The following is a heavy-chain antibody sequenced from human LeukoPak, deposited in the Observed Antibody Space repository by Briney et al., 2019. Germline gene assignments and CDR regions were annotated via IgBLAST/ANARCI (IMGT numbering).Heavy chain of an antibody. CDR1: GFTVSSNY. CDR3: ARGHLILGDAFDI. Sequence: GGSLRLSCAASGFTVSSNYMSWVRQAPGKGLEWVSVIYSGGGTYYADSVKGRFTVSRDNSKNTLYLQMISLRAEDTAVYYCARGHLILGDAFDIWGQGTMVTVSS. CDR2: IYSGGGT. V-gene: IGHV3-53*01. D-gene: IGHD1-26*01. J-gene: IGHJ3*02.